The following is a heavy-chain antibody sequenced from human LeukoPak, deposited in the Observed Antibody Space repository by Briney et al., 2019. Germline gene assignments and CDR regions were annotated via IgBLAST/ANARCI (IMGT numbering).Heavy chain of an antibody. CDR3: ARGAARPGYYYYYMDV. J-gene: IGHJ6*03. V-gene: IGHV1-2*02. Sequence: GASVKVSCKASGHTFTGYYMHWVRQAPGQGLEWMGWINANSGDTNYAQKFQGRVTMTRDTSISTAYMELSRLRSDDTAVYYCARGAARPGYYYYYMDVWGKGTTVTVSS. CDR2: INANSGDT. D-gene: IGHD6-6*01. CDR1: GHTFTGYY.